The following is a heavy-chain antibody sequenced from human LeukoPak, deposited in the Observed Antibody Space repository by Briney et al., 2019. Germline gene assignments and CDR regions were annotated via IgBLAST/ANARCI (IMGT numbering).Heavy chain of an antibody. J-gene: IGHJ4*02. CDR3: ARWLQGTYYFDY. D-gene: IGHD5-12*01. CDR1: GGSISSSSYY. Sequence: SETLSLTCTVSGGSISSSSYYWGWIRQPPGKGLEWIGSIYYSGSTNYNPSLKSRVTISVDTSKNQFSLKLSSVTAADTAVYYCARWLQGTYYFDYWGQGTLVTVSS. V-gene: IGHV4-39*01. CDR2: IYYSGST.